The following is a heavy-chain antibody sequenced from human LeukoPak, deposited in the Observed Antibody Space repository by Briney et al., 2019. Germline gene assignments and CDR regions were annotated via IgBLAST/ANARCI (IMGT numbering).Heavy chain of an antibody. CDR3: ARRAGAYSHPYDY. D-gene: IGHD4/OR15-4a*01. J-gene: IGHJ4*02. V-gene: IGHV3-48*03. Sequence: GGSLRLSCVASGFSFSRYEMNWVRQAPGKGREGVSYISSSGSTIYYADSVKGRFTIYRDNSKNTLYLQMSSLRAEDTAVYYCARRAGAYSHPYDYWGQGTLVTVSS. CDR1: GFSFSRYE. CDR2: ISSSGSTI.